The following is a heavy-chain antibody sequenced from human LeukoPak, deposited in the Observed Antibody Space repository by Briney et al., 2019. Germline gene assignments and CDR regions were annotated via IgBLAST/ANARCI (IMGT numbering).Heavy chain of an antibody. Sequence: ASVKVSCKVSGYTLTELSMVWVRQAPGKGLEWMGSFDLEDGKTVYAQKFQGRVTMTEDTSTDTAYMELSSLRSEDTAVYYCATGYLVTAGLMDVWGQGTTVTVSS. CDR1: GYTLTELS. D-gene: IGHD6-13*01. CDR3: ATGYLVTAGLMDV. CDR2: FDLEDGKT. J-gene: IGHJ6*02. V-gene: IGHV1-24*01.